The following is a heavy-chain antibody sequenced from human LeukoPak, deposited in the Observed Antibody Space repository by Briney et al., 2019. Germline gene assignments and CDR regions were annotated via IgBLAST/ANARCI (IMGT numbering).Heavy chain of an antibody. D-gene: IGHD1-26*01. Sequence: PGGSLRLSCAASGSTFSTYAMSWVRQAPGKGLEWVSGISGSGDNTYYADSVKGRFTISRDNSKNTLYLQMNSLRAEDTAVYYCAKDGHSGSYYWFDPWGQGTLVTVSS. J-gene: IGHJ5*02. CDR1: GSTFSTYA. CDR2: ISGSGDNT. CDR3: AKDGHSGSYYWFDP. V-gene: IGHV3-23*01.